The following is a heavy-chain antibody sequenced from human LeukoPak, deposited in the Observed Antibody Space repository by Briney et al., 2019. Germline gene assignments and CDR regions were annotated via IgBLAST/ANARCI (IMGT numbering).Heavy chain of an antibody. D-gene: IGHD3-22*01. V-gene: IGHV3-23*01. CDR3: AKEARRGYYYFDY. CDR1: GFTFSSYA. Sequence: SGGSLRLSCAASGFTFSSYAMSWVRQAPGKGLEWVSAISGSGGSTYYADSAKGRFTTSRDNSKNTLYLQMNSLRAEDTAVYYCAKEARRGYYYFDYWGQGTLVTVSS. CDR2: ISGSGGST. J-gene: IGHJ4*02.